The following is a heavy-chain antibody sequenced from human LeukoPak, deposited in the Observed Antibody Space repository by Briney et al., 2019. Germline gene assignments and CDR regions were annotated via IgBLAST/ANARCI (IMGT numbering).Heavy chain of an antibody. CDR3: ARDPTDMIVVAADAFDI. D-gene: IGHD3-22*01. V-gene: IGHV1-69*04. Sequence: SVQVTCKASGGTFSSYTSIWVRQAPGQGLEWMGRIIPLLGIENCAQKFQGRVTITADKSTSTAYMELSSLRSEDTAVYYCARDPTDMIVVAADAFDIWGQGTMVTVSS. CDR1: GGTFSSYT. J-gene: IGHJ3*02. CDR2: IIPLLGIE.